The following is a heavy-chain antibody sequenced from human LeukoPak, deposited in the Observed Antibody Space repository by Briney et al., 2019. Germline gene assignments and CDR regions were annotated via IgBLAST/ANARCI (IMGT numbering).Heavy chain of an antibody. J-gene: IGHJ4*02. Sequence: GGSLRLSCAASGFTFSSYAMSWVRQAPGKGLEWVSAISGSGGSTYYADSVKGRFTISRDNSKNTLYLQMNSLRAEDTAVYYRAKYVGEVTIFGVVIPPHSASDYWDQGTLVTVSS. CDR1: GFTFSSYA. CDR3: AKYVGEVTIFGVVIPPHSASDY. CDR2: ISGSGGST. D-gene: IGHD3-3*01. V-gene: IGHV3-23*01.